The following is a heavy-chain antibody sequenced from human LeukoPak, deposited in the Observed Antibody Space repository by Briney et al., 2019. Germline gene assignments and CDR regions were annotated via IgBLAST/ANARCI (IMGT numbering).Heavy chain of an antibody. Sequence: KPGGSLRLSCAASGFTFSSYSMNWVRQAPGKGLEWVSYISSASNTIYYADSVKGRFTISRDNAKNSLYLQMNSLRAEDTAMYYCARDGWFGDYNWFDPWGRGTLVTVSS. V-gene: IGHV3-48*01. CDR3: ARDGWFGDYNWFDP. J-gene: IGHJ5*02. CDR1: GFTFSSYS. D-gene: IGHD3-10*01. CDR2: ISSASNTI.